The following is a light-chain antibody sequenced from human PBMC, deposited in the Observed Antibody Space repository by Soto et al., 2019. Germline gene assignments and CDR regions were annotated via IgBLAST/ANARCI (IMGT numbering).Light chain of an antibody. CDR1: SSNIGNNY. CDR3: GTWDSSLSAGWGV. V-gene: IGLV1-51*02. Sequence: QTVVTQPPSVSAAPGQKVTISCSGSSSNIGNNYVSWYQQLPGTAPKLLIYENNKRPSGIPDRFSGSKSGTSATLGITGLQTGDEADYYCGTWDSSLSAGWGVFGGGTQLTVL. J-gene: IGLJ2*01. CDR2: ENN.